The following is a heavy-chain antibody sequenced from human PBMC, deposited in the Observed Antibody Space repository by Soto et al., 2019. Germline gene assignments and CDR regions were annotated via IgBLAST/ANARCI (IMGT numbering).Heavy chain of an antibody. Sequence: QDQLVQSGAEMKKPGASVTVSCKASGYSFTNYGITWVRQAPGQGLEWLGWISAFNGNTHYAQKVQGRVTMTTDASTSTTYIELMSLRSDDTAVDYCARERGVAPPVAGNTHYYYYMDVWGKGTTVTVSS. CDR1: GYSFTNYG. D-gene: IGHD6-13*01. CDR3: ARERGVAPPVAGNTHYYYYMDV. V-gene: IGHV1-18*01. J-gene: IGHJ6*03. CDR2: ISAFNGNT.